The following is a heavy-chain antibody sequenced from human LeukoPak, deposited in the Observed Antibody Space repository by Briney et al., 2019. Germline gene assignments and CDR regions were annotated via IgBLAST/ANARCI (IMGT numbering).Heavy chain of an antibody. CDR1: GFTFSSYG. D-gene: IGHD1-26*01. CDR2: IKQDGNEK. CDR3: ARDKWELVL. J-gene: IGHJ4*02. V-gene: IGHV3-7*01. Sequence: SGGSLRLSCAASGFTFSSYGMSWVRQAPGKGLEWVANIKQDGNEKYYVDSVKGRFTISRDNAKNSLYLQMNSLRAEDTAVYYCARDKWELVLWGQGTLVTVSS.